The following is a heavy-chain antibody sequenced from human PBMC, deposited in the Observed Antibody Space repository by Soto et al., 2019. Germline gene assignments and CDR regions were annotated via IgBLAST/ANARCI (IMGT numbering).Heavy chain of an antibody. D-gene: IGHD5-12*01. CDR2: ISYDGSNK. CDR1: GFTFSSYG. V-gene: IGHV3-30*18. J-gene: IGHJ3*02. Sequence: QVQLVESGGGVVQPGRSLRLSCAASGFTFSSYGMHWVRQAPGKGLEWVAVISYDGSNKYYADSVKGRFPISRDNSKNTLYLQMNSLEAEDTSVYYCAKPWEGDGYNRGGDAFDIWGQGTMVTVSS. CDR3: AKPWEGDGYNRGGDAFDI.